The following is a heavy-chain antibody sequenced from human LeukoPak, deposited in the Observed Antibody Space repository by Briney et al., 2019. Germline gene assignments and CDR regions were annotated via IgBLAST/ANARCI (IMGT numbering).Heavy chain of an antibody. CDR3: ARVSYYYDSSGSSFDY. CDR1: GGSISSYY. CDR2: IYYSGST. Sequence: PSETLSLTCTVSGGSISSYYWSWIRQPPGKGLEWIGYIYYSGSTNYNPSLKSRVTISVDTSKNQFSLKPSSVTAADTAVYYCARVSYYYDSSGSSFDYWGQGTLVTVSS. V-gene: IGHV4-59*01. J-gene: IGHJ4*02. D-gene: IGHD3-22*01.